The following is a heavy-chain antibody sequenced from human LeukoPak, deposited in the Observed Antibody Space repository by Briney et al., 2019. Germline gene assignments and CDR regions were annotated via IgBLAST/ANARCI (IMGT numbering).Heavy chain of an antibody. V-gene: IGHV5-51*01. D-gene: IGHD6-19*01. CDR1: GYSFTSYW. CDR2: IYPGDSDT. CDR3: ARQGAVAGVRYYYYYMDV. Sequence: GESLKISCKGSGYSFTSYWIGWVRQMPGKGLEWMGIIYPGDSDTRYSPSFQGQVTISADKSISTAYLQWSSLKASDTAMYYCARQGAVAGVRYYYYYMDVWGKGTTVTVSS. J-gene: IGHJ6*03.